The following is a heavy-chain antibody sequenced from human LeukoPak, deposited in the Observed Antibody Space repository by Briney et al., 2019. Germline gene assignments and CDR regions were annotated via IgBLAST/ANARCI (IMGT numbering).Heavy chain of an antibody. J-gene: IGHJ4*02. CDR3: AKDLERHIVVVTASAVDY. CDR1: GFSFSSYG. D-gene: IGHD2-21*02. CDR2: ISYDGSNK. Sequence: GGSLRLSCAASGFSFSSYGMHWVRQAPGKGLEWVAVISYDGSNKYYADSVKGRFTISRDNSKNTLYLQMNSLRAEDTAVYYCAKDLERHIVVVTASAVDYWGQGTLVTVSS. V-gene: IGHV3-30*18.